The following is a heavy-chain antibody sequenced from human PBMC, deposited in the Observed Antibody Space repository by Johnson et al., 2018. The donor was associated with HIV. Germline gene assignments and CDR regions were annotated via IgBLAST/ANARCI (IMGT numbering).Heavy chain of an antibody. Sequence: QVQLVESGGGVVQPGRSLRLSCAASGFTFSSYAMHWVRQAPGKGLEWVAVISYDGSNKYYADSVKGRFTISRDNSKNTLYLQMGSLRAEDMAVYYCARGNITMRVGTSYAFDIWGQGTMVTVSS. J-gene: IGHJ3*02. CDR1: GFTFSSYA. CDR3: ARGNITMRVGTSYAFDI. D-gene: IGHD3-22*01. V-gene: IGHV3-30*14. CDR2: ISYDGSNK.